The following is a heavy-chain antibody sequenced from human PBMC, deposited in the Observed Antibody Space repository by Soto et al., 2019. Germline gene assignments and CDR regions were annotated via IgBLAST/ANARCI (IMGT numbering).Heavy chain of an antibody. J-gene: IGHJ5*02. D-gene: IGHD3-10*01. CDR1: GYSFTVYG. CDR2: MSTYTGDT. Sequence: QVRLVQSGAEVKRPGASVKVSCKTYGYSFTVYGISWVRQAPGQGLEWMGGMSTYTGDTNYARKFRGRVTMTTDISASTASIELRSLTSDDTAVYYCARAPGGATGFDPWGQGTPVIVST. V-gene: IGHV1-18*01. CDR3: ARAPGGATGFDP.